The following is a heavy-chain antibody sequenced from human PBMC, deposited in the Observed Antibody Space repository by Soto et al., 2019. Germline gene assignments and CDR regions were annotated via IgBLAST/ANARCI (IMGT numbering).Heavy chain of an antibody. CDR1: GYTFTDYY. V-gene: IGHV1-2*02. J-gene: IGHJ6*02. CDR2: INPNSGGT. CDR3: AKDANIVVVPADTGGMDV. D-gene: IGHD2-2*01. Sequence: QVQLVQSGAEVKKPGASVKVSCKASGYTFTDYYIHWVRQAPGQGIEWMGWINPNSGGTSYTHKFQGRVTLTRVTSITTVYMELRSVRSDDTALYYCAKDANIVVVPADTGGMDVWGQGTTITVSS.